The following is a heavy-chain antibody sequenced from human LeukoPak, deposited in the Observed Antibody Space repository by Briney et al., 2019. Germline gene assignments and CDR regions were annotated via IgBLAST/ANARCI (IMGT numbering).Heavy chain of an antibody. Sequence: KTSETLSLTCAVYCGSFSGYYWSWIRQPPGKGLEWIGEINHSGSTNYNPSLKSRVTISVDTSKNQFSLKLSSVTAADTAVYYCGRRTLRYFDWQPYYFDYWGQGTLVTVSS. V-gene: IGHV4-34*01. D-gene: IGHD3-9*01. CDR3: GRRTLRYFDWQPYYFDY. J-gene: IGHJ4*02. CDR1: CGSFSGYY. CDR2: INHSGST.